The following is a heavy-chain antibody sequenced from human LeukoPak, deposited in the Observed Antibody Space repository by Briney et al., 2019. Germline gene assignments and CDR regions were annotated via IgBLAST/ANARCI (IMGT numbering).Heavy chain of an antibody. D-gene: IGHD6-19*01. J-gene: IGHJ4*02. CDR1: GFTVSSNY. Sequence: GGSLRLSCAASGFTVSSNYMNWVRQAPGKGLEWVSVIYSGGSTYYADSVKGRFTISRDNSKNTLYLQMNSLRAEDTAVYYCARVAVAGYIDYWGQGTLVTVSS. V-gene: IGHV3-53*01. CDR3: ARVAVAGYIDY. CDR2: IYSGGST.